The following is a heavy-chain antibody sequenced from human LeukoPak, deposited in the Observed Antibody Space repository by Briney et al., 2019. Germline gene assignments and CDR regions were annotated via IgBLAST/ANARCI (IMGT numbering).Heavy chain of an antibody. D-gene: IGHD3/OR15-3a*01. CDR2: MNPNSGNT. CDR1: GYTFTSYG. CDR3: ARGRTNIWFDP. Sequence: ASVKVFCKASGYTFTSYGISWVRQAPGQGLEWMGWMNPNSGNTGYAQKFQGRVTMTRSTSIGTAYLELSSLRSEDSAVYYCARGRTNIWFDPWGQGTLVTVSS. V-gene: IGHV1-8*02. J-gene: IGHJ5*02.